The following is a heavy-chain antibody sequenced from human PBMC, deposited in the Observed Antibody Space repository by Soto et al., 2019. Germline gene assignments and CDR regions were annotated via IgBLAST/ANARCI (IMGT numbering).Heavy chain of an antibody. CDR2: ITGGGGDT. Sequence: GGSLRLSCAASGFIFSDYAMGWVRQTPGKGLEWVSAITGGGGDTYYVDSVKGRFTISRDNSKNTLYLQMNSLRAEDTAVYYCAKDIPYSSKGLTFDPWGQGTLVTVSS. D-gene: IGHD2-2*01. J-gene: IGHJ5*02. CDR1: GFIFSDYA. V-gene: IGHV3-23*01. CDR3: AKDIPYSSKGLTFDP.